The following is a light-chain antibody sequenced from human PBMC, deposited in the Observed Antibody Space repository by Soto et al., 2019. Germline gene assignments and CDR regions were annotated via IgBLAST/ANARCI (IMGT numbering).Light chain of an antibody. CDR3: QQYNSYSLT. CDR2: DAS. CDR1: QTISTW. V-gene: IGKV1-5*01. Sequence: DIQMTQSPSTLSASVGDRVTITCRASQTISTWLAWYQQKPGKAPKVLIYDASNLGSGVPSRFSGSGSGTEFALTISSLQPDDFATYYCQQYNSYSLTFGQGTRLEI. J-gene: IGKJ5*01.